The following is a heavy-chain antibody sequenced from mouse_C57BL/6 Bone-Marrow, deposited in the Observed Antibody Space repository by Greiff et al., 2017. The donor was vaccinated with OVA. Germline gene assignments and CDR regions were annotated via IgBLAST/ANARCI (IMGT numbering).Heavy chain of an antibody. Sequence: VQLQQSGAELVRPGTSVKVSCKASGYAFTNYLIEWVKQRPGQGLEWVGVINPGSGGTNYNEKFKGKATLTADKSSSTAYMQLSSLTSEDSAVYFCARGLFGSSYWYFDVWGTGTTVTVSS. V-gene: IGHV1-54*01. CDR1: GYAFTNYL. J-gene: IGHJ1*03. CDR3: ARGLFGSSYWYFDV. CDR2: INPGSGGT. D-gene: IGHD1-1*01.